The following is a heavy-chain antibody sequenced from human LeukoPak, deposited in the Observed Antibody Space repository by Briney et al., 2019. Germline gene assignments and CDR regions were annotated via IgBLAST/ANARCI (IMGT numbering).Heavy chain of an antibody. CDR3: SRGFPFCGADCFSGVFDI. Sequence: ASVKVSCKTSGYTFTNFYMHWVRQAPGQGLEWMGWISVINNANTRYAQNFQGRLTMTTDTSTTTAYMELRSLRSDDTAVYYCSRGFPFCGADCFSGVFDIWGQGTMVTVS. J-gene: IGHJ3*02. V-gene: IGHV1-18*04. CDR1: GYTFTNFY. CDR2: ISVINNANT. D-gene: IGHD2-21*02.